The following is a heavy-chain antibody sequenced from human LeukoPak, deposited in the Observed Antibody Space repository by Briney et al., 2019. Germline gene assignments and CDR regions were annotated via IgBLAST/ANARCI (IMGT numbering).Heavy chain of an antibody. CDR1: GFTFSSYA. Sequence: GGSLRLSCAASGFTFSSYAMSWVRQPPGKGLEWVSAISGSGGSTYYADSVKGRSTISRDNSKNTLYLQMNSLRAEDTAVYYCAKGYCSSTSCPIDYWGQGTLVTVSS. CDR3: AKGYCSSTSCPIDY. V-gene: IGHV3-23*01. D-gene: IGHD2-2*01. CDR2: ISGSGGST. J-gene: IGHJ4*02.